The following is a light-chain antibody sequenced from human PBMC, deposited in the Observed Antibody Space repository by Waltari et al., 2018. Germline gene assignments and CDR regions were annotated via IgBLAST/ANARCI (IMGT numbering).Light chain of an antibody. CDR3: QQLNTYPII. CDR2: TAS. V-gene: IGKV1-9*01. CDR1: QAISIF. J-gene: IGKJ5*01. Sequence: DIQLTQSPSFLSASVGDRVTITCRASQAISIFLAWYQEKPGKAPKLRIYTASTLQSGVPSRFSGSGSGTEFTLTISNLQPEDSATYYCQQLNTYPIIFGQGTRLEIK.